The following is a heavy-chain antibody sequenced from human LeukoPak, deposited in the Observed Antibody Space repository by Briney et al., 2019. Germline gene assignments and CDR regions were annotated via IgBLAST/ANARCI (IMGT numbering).Heavy chain of an antibody. D-gene: IGHD1-26*01. CDR3: ARRATTRHLDY. V-gene: IGHV3-9*01. CDR2: ISWNSGSV. CDR1: GFTFDDYA. J-gene: IGHJ4*02. Sequence: GRSLRLSCAASGFTFDDYAMPWVRQTPEKGLEWVSGISWNSGSVVYADSVKVRFTISRDNAKNSLSLQMNSLRREDTALYYCARRATTRHLDYWDQGTLVTVSS.